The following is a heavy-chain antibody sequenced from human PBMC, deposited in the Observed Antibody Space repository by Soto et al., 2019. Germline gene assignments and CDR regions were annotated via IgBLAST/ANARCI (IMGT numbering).Heavy chain of an antibody. CDR2: IDNHGDGT. V-gene: IGHV3-74*01. Sequence: EVQVVESGGGLVQPGGSLRLSCAASGFTFTNYWMHWVRQVPGEGLVWVSRIDNHGDGTSYADFVKGRFTISRDNAKNTLXXXXNSLRVEDTAIYYCGTVFEKWGQGTMVTVSS. CDR3: GTVFEK. J-gene: IGHJ3*02. CDR1: GFTFTNYW.